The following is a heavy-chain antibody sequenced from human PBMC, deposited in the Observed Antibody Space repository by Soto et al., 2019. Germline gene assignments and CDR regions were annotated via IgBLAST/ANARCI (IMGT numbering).Heavy chain of an antibody. V-gene: IGHV4-4*07. CDR3: ARGNQVSLSDY. J-gene: IGHJ4*02. Sequence: SETLSLTCAVSGGSISSYYWSWIRQPDGKGLEWIGRFYASGYTNYNPSLKSRVTMSLDTSKNQFSLRLSSVTAADTAIYYCARGNQVSLSDYWGQGTLVTVSS. CDR2: FYASGYT. CDR1: GGSISSYY.